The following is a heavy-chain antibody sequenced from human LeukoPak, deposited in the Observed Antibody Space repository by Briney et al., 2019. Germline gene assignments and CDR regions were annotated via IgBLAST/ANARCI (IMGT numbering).Heavy chain of an antibody. V-gene: IGHV3-23*01. CDR2: ISGSGSST. CDR3: AKDRIAGHDTFDI. J-gene: IGHJ3*02. D-gene: IGHD6-13*01. CDR1: GFTFSSYA. Sequence: GGSLRLSCAASGFTFSSYAMSWVRQAPGEGLEWVSGISGSGSSTYYADSVKGRFTFSRDNSKNTVYLQMNSLRAEDTAVYYCAKDRIAGHDTFDIWGQGTVVTVSS.